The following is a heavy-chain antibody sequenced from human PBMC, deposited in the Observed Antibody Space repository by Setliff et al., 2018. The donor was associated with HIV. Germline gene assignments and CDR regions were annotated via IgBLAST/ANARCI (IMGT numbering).Heavy chain of an antibody. Sequence: GESLKISCVASGYSFTNKWIGWVRQTPGKGLEWMGIIYPVDSETRYSPSFQGQVTISADKSINTAYLQWTTLKASDSAMYYCARPRGNDYAGSGFDNWGQGTLVTVSS. CDR1: GYSFTNKW. J-gene: IGHJ4*02. CDR3: ARPRGNDYAGSGFDN. D-gene: IGHD2-2*01. CDR2: IYPVDSET. V-gene: IGHV5-51*01.